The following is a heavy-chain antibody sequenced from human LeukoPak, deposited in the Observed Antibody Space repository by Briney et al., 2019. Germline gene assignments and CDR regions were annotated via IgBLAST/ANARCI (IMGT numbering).Heavy chain of an antibody. J-gene: IGHJ4*02. Sequence: GGSLRLSCAVSGFTFSSEAMGWVRQLPGGGLEWVSTISPAGGTTYYAESMKGRFTISRDNSKNTLYLQMNSLRAEDTAVYYCAKELDLAVWGQGTLVTVSS. CDR3: AKELDLAV. CDR1: GFTFSSEA. CDR2: ISPAGGTT. D-gene: IGHD1-7*01. V-gene: IGHV3-23*01.